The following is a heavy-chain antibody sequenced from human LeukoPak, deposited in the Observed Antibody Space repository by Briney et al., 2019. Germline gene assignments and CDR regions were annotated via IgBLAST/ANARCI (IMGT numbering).Heavy chain of an antibody. Sequence: SGPALVKPTQSLTLTCTFSGFSLSTSGVGVGWIRQPPGKALEWLALIYWDDDKRYSPSLKSRLTITKDTSKNQVVLTMTNMDPVDTATYYCAHRRESGYSYGYFDYWGQGTLVTVSS. J-gene: IGHJ4*02. CDR1: GFSLSTSGVG. CDR3: AHRRESGYSYGYFDY. CDR2: IYWDDDK. V-gene: IGHV2-5*02. D-gene: IGHD5-18*01.